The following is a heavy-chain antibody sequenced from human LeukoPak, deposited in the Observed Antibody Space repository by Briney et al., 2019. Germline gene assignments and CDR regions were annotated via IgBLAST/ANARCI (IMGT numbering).Heavy chain of an antibody. Sequence: GGSLRLSCAASGFTFSSYAMSWVRQAPGKGLEWVSGISGSGGSTYYTDSVKGRFTISRDNSKNTLYLQMNSLRAEDTALYYCARETGKYYYYMDVWGKGTTVTVSS. CDR1: GFTFSSYA. CDR2: ISGSGGST. D-gene: IGHD1-14*01. CDR3: ARETGKYYYYMDV. J-gene: IGHJ6*03. V-gene: IGHV3-23*01.